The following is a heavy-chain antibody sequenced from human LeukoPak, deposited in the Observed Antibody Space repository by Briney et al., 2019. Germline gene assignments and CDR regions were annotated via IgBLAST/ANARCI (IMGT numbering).Heavy chain of an antibody. D-gene: IGHD3-10*01. CDR1: GFTVSSNY. J-gene: IGHJ2*01. V-gene: IGHV3-66*01. CDR2: IYSGGST. CDR3: ARGSGKITMVRGVPWYFDL. Sequence: GGSLRLSCAASGFTVSSNYMSWVRQAPGKGLEWVSVIYSGGSTYYADSVKGRFTISRDNSKNTLYLQMNSLRAEDTAVYYCARGSGKITMVRGVPWYFDLWGRGTLVTVSS.